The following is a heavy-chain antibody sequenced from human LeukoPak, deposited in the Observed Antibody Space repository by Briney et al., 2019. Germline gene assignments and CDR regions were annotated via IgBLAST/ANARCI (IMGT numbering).Heavy chain of an antibody. Sequence: SETLSLTCTVSGVSVGSGDYFWSWIRQPPGKGLEWIGYIYFSGSTDSNPSLESRVTVSIDTSKNQFSLKLSSVTAADTAVYYCARVGYYYDSSGYHYFFDYWGQGTLVTVSS. CDR3: ARVGYYYDSSGYHYFFDY. CDR2: IYFSGST. CDR1: GVSVGSGDYF. V-gene: IGHV4-61*08. J-gene: IGHJ4*02. D-gene: IGHD3-22*01.